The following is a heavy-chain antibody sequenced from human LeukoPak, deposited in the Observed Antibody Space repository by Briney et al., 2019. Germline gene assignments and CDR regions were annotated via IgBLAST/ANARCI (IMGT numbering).Heavy chain of an antibody. CDR3: AKDKYFSFRDCGSFNY. J-gene: IGHJ4*02. Sequence: GGSLRLSCAASGFTFSSYSMNWVRQAPGKGLEWVSYISSSSSTIYYADSVKGRFTISRDNSKNTLYLQMNSLRAEDTAVYYCAKDKYFSFRDCGSFNYWGQGTLVTVSS. CDR1: GFTFSSYS. CDR2: ISSSSSTI. V-gene: IGHV3-48*01. D-gene: IGHD2-21*02.